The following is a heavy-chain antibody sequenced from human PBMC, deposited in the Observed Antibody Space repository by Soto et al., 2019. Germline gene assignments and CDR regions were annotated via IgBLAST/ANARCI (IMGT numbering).Heavy chain of an antibody. CDR1: GYTFTSYD. D-gene: IGHD5-18*01. CDR3: ASRQSTAMLNYYYYYGMDV. Sequence: ASVKVSCKASGYTFTSYDINWVRQATGQGLEWMGWMNPNSGNTGYAQKFQGRVTISVDTSKNQFSLKLSSVTAADTAVYYCASRQSTAMLNYYYYYGMDVWGQGTTVTVSS. CDR2: MNPNSGNT. V-gene: IGHV1-8*01. J-gene: IGHJ6*02.